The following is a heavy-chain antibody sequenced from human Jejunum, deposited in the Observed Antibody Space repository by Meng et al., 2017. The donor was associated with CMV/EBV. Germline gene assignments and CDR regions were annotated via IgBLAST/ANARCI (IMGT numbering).Heavy chain of an antibody. CDR2: IKRDGSEK. V-gene: IGHV3-7*01. J-gene: IGHJ4*02. CDR3: AKSGRADSSNYYYFDN. CDR1: SYW. D-gene: IGHD3-22*01. Sequence: SYWMNWVRHVPGKGLEWVANIKRDGSEKNYVDSVKGRFTISRDNARNSLYLQMSSLRAEDTAVYYCAKSGRADSSNYYYFDNWGQGTLVTVSS.